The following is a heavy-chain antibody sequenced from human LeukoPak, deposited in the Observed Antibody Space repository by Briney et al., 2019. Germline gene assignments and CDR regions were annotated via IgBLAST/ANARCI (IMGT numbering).Heavy chain of an antibody. V-gene: IGHV3-7*01. CDR1: GFTFRSYW. D-gene: IGHD3-9*01. J-gene: IGHJ4*02. CDR3: ARVGGYDILTGYYGRYFDY. CDR2: IKQDGSEN. Sequence: GGSLRLSCAASGFTFRSYWMSWVRQAPGKGLEWVADIKQDGSENYYVDSVKGRFTISRDNAKNSLYLQMNGPRAEDTAVYYCARVGGYDILTGYYGRYFDYWGQGTLVTVSS.